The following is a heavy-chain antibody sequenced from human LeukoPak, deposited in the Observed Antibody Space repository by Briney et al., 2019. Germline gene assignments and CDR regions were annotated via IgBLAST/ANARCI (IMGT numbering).Heavy chain of an antibody. D-gene: IGHD1-26*01. CDR1: GGTFSSYA. Sequence: GASAKVSCKASGGTFSSYAISWVRQAPGQGLEWMGGIIPIFGTANYAQKFQGRVTITADESTSTAYMELSSLRSEDTAVYYCARDRSGSYHFDYWGQGTLVTVSS. CDR3: ARDRSGSYHFDY. V-gene: IGHV1-69*13. J-gene: IGHJ4*02. CDR2: IIPIFGTA.